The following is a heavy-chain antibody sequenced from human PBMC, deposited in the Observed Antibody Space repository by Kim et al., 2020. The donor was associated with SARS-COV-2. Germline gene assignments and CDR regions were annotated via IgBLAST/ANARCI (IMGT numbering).Heavy chain of an antibody. Sequence: ASVKVSCKASGYTFTSYYMHWVRQAPGQGLEWMGIINPSGGSTSYAQKFQGRVTMTRDTSTSTVYMELSSLRSEDTAVYYCARDLYYYDSSGYYYGPSKFVYWGQGTLVTVSS. CDR1: GYTFTSYY. CDR3: ARDLYYYDSSGYYYGPSKFVY. J-gene: IGHJ4*02. D-gene: IGHD3-22*01. V-gene: IGHV1-46*01. CDR2: INPSGGST.